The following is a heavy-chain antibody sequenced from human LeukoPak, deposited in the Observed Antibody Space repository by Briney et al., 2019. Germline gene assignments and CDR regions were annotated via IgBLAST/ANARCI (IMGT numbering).Heavy chain of an antibody. D-gene: IGHD3-22*01. Sequence: ETLSLTCTVSGGSISSYYWSWIRQPPGKGLEWIGYIYYSESTNYNPSLKSRVTISVDTSKNQISLKLSSVTAADTAVYYCARDGEVEDSSGYIWFDPWGQGTLVTVSS. CDR1: GGSISSYY. J-gene: IGHJ5*02. CDR3: ARDGEVEDSSGYIWFDP. CDR2: IYYSEST. V-gene: IGHV4-59*01.